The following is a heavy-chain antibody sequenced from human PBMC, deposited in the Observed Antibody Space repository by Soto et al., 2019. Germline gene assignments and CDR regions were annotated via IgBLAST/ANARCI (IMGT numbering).Heavy chain of an antibody. Sequence: QITLKASGPTLVKPTQTLTLTCTFSGFSLSTSGVGVAWIRQPPGKALEWLALIYWDDDKRYRPSLESRLTVTPYTSRKQVVLTMTNMDSVDTATYYCAYLPCSGGSCYWFSFSGMDVWGQGNTVTVYS. V-gene: IGHV2-5*02. D-gene: IGHD2-15*01. CDR3: AYLPCSGGSCYWFSFSGMDV. J-gene: IGHJ6*02. CDR1: GFSLSTSGVG. CDR2: IYWDDDK.